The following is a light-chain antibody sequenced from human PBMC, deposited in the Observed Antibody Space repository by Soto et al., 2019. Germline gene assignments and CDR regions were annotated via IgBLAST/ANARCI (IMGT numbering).Light chain of an antibody. J-gene: IGKJ4*01. CDR2: DAS. Sequence: EIVLTQSPATLSLSPGERVTLSCRASQSVSSYLAWYQQKPGQAPRLLIYDASNRATGIPARFSGSGSGTDFTLTISSLEPEDFAVYHCQQRSNWPLTFGGGTKVEIK. V-gene: IGKV3-11*01. CDR1: QSVSSY. CDR3: QQRSNWPLT.